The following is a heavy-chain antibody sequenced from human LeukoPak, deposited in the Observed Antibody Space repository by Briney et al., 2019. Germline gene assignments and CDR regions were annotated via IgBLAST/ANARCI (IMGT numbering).Heavy chain of an antibody. D-gene: IGHD3-22*01. CDR2: IKQDGSEK. CDR1: GFTFSTYW. Sequence: GGSLRLSCAASGFTFSTYWMNWVRQAPGKGLEWVANIKQDGSEKYFVDSVKGRFTISRDNAKNSLLLQMASLRAEDTAVYYCARDIDSYDSNGYPRGGLDAWGQGTTVTVSS. CDR3: ARDIDSYDSNGYPRGGLDA. V-gene: IGHV3-7*01. J-gene: IGHJ6*02.